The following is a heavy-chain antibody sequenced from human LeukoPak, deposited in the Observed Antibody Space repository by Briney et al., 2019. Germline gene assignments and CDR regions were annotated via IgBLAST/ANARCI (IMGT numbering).Heavy chain of an antibody. CDR1: GYTFTSYD. V-gene: IGHV1-8*01. D-gene: IGHD3-10*01. J-gene: IGHJ3*02. Sequence: ASVKVSCKASGYTFTSYDINWVRQATGQGLEWMGWMNPNSGNTGYAQKFQGRVTMTRNTSISTAYMELSSLRSEDTAVYYCARDLTTMVRGRHAFDIWGQGTMVTVSS. CDR2: MNPNSGNT. CDR3: ARDLTTMVRGRHAFDI.